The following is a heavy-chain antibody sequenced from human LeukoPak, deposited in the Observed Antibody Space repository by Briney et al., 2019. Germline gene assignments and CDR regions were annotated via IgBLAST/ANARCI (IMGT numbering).Heavy chain of an antibody. CDR2: ISGSGGST. Sequence: PGGSLRLSCAASGFTFSSYAMSWVRQAPGKGLEWVSAISGSGGSTYYADSVKGRFTISRDNSKNTLYLQMNSLRAEDTAVYYCARAVTYYDILTGYWGQGTLVTVSS. CDR1: GFTFSSYA. CDR3: ARAVTYYDILTGY. J-gene: IGHJ4*02. V-gene: IGHV3-23*01. D-gene: IGHD3-9*01.